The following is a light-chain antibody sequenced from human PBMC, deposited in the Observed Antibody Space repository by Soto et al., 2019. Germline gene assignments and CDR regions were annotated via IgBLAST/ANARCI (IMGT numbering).Light chain of an antibody. CDR2: EVT. J-gene: IGLJ2*01. CDR3: SSYTSTSTVV. Sequence: QSALTQPASVSGSPGQSVTISCTGTSTDVGDYNYVSWYQQHPAKAPKHIISEVTNRPSGVSNRFSGSKSGNTASLTISVLQAEDEADDYCSSYTSTSTVVFGGGTKLTVL. CDR1: STDVGDYNY. V-gene: IGLV2-14*01.